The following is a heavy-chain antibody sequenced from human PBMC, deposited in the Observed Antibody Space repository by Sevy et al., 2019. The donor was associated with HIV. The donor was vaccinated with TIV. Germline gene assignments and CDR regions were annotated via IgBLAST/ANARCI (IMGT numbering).Heavy chain of an antibody. Sequence: GGSLRLSCTASVFTFGDYAMSWFRQAPGKGLEWVGFIRSKAYGGTTEYAASVKGRFTISRDDSKSIAYLQMNSLKTEDTAVYYCTRDPKGWELRDPFDDAFDIWGQGTMVTVSS. D-gene: IGHD1-26*01. CDR3: TRDPKGWELRDPFDDAFDI. CDR1: VFTFGDYA. CDR2: IRSKAYGGTT. J-gene: IGHJ3*02. V-gene: IGHV3-49*03.